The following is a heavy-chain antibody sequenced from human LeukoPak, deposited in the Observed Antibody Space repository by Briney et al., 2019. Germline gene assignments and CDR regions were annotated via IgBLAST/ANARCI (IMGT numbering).Heavy chain of an antibody. V-gene: IGHV3-53*05. CDR1: GFTVSSNY. D-gene: IGHD3-3*01. J-gene: IGHJ4*02. CDR3: AKGSCDFWSGYLDY. Sequence: GGSLRLSCAASGFTVSSNYMSWVRQAPGKGLEWVSVIYSGGSTYYADSVKGRFTISRDNSKNTLYLQMNSLRAEDMALYYCAKGSCDFWSGYLDYWGQGTLVTVSS. CDR2: IYSGGST.